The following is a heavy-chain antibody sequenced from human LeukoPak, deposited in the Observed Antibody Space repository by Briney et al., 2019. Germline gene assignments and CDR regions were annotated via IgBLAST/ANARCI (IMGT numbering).Heavy chain of an antibody. D-gene: IGHD3-10*01. CDR2: IRYDGSNK. Sequence: GGSLRLSCAASGFTFSSYGMHWVRQAPGKGLEWVAFIRYDGSNKYYADSVKGRFTISRDNSKNTLYLQMNSLRAEDTAVYYXXKDPXXRGVYDELNWFXPWGXGTLVXXSS. V-gene: IGHV3-30*02. CDR3: XKDPXXRGVYDELNWFXP. J-gene: IGHJ5*02. CDR1: GFTFSSYG.